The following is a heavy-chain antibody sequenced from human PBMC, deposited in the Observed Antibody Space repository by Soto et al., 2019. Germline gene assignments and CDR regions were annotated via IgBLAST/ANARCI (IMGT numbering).Heavy chain of an antibody. V-gene: IGHV1-2*04. CDR2: INPNSGGT. D-gene: IGHD3-9*01. J-gene: IGHJ5*02. CDR3: ARYVNPYDTAVWFDP. CDR1: GYTFTGYY. Sequence: GASVKVSCKASGYTFTGYYMHWVRQAPGQGLEWMGWINPNSGGTNYAQKFQGWVTMTRDTSISTAYMELSRLRSDDTAVYYCARYVNPYDTAVWFDPWGQGTLVTVSS.